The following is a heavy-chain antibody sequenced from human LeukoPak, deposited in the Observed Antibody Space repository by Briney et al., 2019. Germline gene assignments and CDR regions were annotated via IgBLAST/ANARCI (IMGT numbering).Heavy chain of an antibody. V-gene: IGHV1-2*02. J-gene: IGHJ5*02. CDR2: IDPNSSGT. Sequence: ASVKVSCKASGYTFTGYYMHWVRQAPGQGLEWMGWIDPNSSGTNYAQKFQGRVTMTRDTSISTAYMELTRLRSDDTAVYYCARAFTGTSRRYGDYWFDPWGQGTLVSVSS. CDR3: ARAFTGTSRRYGDYWFDP. CDR1: GYTFTGYY. D-gene: IGHD4-17*01.